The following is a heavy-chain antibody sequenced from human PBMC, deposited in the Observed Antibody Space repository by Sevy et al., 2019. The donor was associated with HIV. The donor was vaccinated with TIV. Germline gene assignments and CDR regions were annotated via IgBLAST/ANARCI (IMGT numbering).Heavy chain of an antibody. J-gene: IGHJ4*02. CDR3: ARDGGCSSTSCHLYFDR. CDR2: ITGGSSYI. V-gene: IGHV3-21*01. D-gene: IGHD2-2*01. CDR1: GFTFSSYT. Sequence: EGSLRLSCAASGFTFSSYTMNWVRQAPGKEPEWVSSITGGSSYIYYADSVKGRFTISRDNAKNSLYLQMNSLRAEDMAVYYCARDGGCSSTSCHLYFDRWGQGSLVTVSS.